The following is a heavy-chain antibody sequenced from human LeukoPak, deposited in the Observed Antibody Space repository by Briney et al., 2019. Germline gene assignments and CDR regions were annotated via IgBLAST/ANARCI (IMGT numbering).Heavy chain of an antibody. Sequence: SGGSLRLSCAASGFTFSSYSMNWVRQAPGKGLEWVSSISSSSSYIYYADSVKGRFTISRDNAKNSLYLQMNSLRAEDTAVYYCARNYYYDSSGYYPAHDYWGQGTLVTVSS. CDR2: ISSSSSYI. CDR3: ARNYYYDSSGYYPAHDY. V-gene: IGHV3-21*01. J-gene: IGHJ4*02. D-gene: IGHD3-22*01. CDR1: GFTFSSYS.